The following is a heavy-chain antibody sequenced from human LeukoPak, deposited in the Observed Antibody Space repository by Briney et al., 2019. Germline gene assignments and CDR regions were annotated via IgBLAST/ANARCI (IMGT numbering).Heavy chain of an antibody. CDR2: ISYDGSNK. CDR1: GFTFSSYA. D-gene: IGHD2-15*01. Sequence: PGGSLRLSCAASGFTFSSYAMHWVRQAPGKGLEWVAVISYDGSNKYYADSVQGRFTISRDNAKNSLYMQINSLRAEDTAVYYCTRGTPPTRDFDYWGQGTLVTVSS. V-gene: IGHV3-30*04. CDR3: TRGTPPTRDFDY. J-gene: IGHJ4*02.